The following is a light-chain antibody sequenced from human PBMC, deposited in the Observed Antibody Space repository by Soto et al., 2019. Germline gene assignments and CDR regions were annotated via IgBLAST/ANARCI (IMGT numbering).Light chain of an antibody. CDR3: SSYAGTKAV. Sequence: QSVLTQPPSASGSPGQSVTISCTGTSSDVGGYHYVSWYQQHPGKAPKLMIYEVSKRPSGVPDRFSGSKSGNTASLTVSWRQAEDEADYYCSSYAGTKAVFGGGTQLTVL. CDR2: EVS. V-gene: IGLV2-8*01. J-gene: IGLJ2*01. CDR1: SSDVGGYHY.